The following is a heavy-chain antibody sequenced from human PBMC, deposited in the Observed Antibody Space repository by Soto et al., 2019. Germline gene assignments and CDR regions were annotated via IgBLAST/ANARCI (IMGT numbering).Heavy chain of an antibody. CDR1: GFTFNSYA. CDR3: AKSVTQWRYGMDV. V-gene: IGHV3-23*01. D-gene: IGHD6-19*01. J-gene: IGHJ6*02. Sequence: GSLRLSCAASGFTFNSYAMTWVRQAPGKGLEWVSNIIGTSGGNTYYTDSVKGRFTISRDNSKNTLYLQMNSLRVEDTAIYYCAKSVTQWRYGMDVWSQGTTVTVSS. CDR2: IIGTSGGNT.